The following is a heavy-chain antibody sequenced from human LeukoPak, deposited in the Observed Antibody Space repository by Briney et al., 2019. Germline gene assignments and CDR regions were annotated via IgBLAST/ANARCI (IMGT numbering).Heavy chain of an antibody. D-gene: IGHD3-22*01. J-gene: IGHJ4*02. V-gene: IGHV1-2*02. CDR3: ARDEDYYYDSSGFDY. CDR1: GYTFTSYD. Sequence: GASVKVSCKASGYTFTSYDINWVRQATGQGLEWMGWINPNSGGTNYAQKFQGRVTMTRDTSISTAYMELSRLRSDDTAVYYCARDEDYYYDSSGFDYWGQGTLVTVSS. CDR2: INPNSGGT.